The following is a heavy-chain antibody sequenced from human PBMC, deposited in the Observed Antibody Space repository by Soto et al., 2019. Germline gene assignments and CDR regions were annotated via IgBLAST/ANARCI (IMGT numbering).Heavy chain of an antibody. CDR3: ARYGNSYYDFWSGYSSFYYYYMDV. Sequence: QVQLVQSGAEVKKPGASVKVSCKASGYTFTSYGISWVRQAPGQGLEWMGWISAYNGNTNYAQKLQGRVTMTTDTCTSTAYMEMMSPRADDTAVYYCARYGNSYYDFWSGYSSFYYYYMDVWGKWTTVTVSS. V-gene: IGHV1-18*01. CDR1: GYTFTSYG. CDR2: ISAYNGNT. J-gene: IGHJ6*03. D-gene: IGHD3-3*01.